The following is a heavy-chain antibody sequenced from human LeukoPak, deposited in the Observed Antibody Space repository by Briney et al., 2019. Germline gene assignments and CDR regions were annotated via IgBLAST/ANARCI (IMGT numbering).Heavy chain of an antibody. Sequence: GESLKISCKGSGYSFTSYWIGWVRQMPGKGLEWMGIIHPGDSDTRYSPSFQGQVTFSADKSISTAYLQWSSLRASDTAMYYCARRTYSGYDLEAIDYWGQGTLVTVSS. V-gene: IGHV5-51*01. CDR3: ARRTYSGYDLEAIDY. J-gene: IGHJ4*02. CDR2: IHPGDSDT. D-gene: IGHD5-12*01. CDR1: GYSFTSYW.